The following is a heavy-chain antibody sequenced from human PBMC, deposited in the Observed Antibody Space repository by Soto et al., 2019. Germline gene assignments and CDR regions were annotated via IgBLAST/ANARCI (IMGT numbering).Heavy chain of an antibody. CDR3: TRDRPSYDILTGYYKSPMMXFDS. V-gene: IGHV3-49*03. Sequence: PGGSLRLSCTASGFTFGDYAMSWFRQAPGKGLEWVGFIRSKAYGGTTEYAASVKGRFTISRDDSKSIAYLQMNSLKTEDTAVYYCTRDRPSYDILTGYYKSPMMXFDSWGQGTMVTVSS. J-gene: IGHJ3*02. CDR1: GFTFGDYA. D-gene: IGHD3-9*01. CDR2: IRSKAYGGTT.